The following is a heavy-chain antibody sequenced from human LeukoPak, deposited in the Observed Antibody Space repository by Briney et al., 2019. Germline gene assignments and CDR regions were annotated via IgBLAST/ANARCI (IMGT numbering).Heavy chain of an antibody. CDR3: ARAQRIYMDV. CDR2: IDWYDDK. J-gene: IGHJ6*03. Sequence: SGPTLVNPTQTLTLTCTFSGFSLSTSGMCVIWIRQPPGQALEWLARIDWYDDKYYSTSLKTRLTTSKDTSKNQVVLTMTNMDPVDAATYYCARAQRIYMDVWGKGTTVTVSS. D-gene: IGHD3-10*01. CDR1: GFSLSTSGMC. V-gene: IGHV2-70*11.